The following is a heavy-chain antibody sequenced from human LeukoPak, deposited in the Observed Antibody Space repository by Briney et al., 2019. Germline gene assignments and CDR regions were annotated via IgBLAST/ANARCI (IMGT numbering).Heavy chain of an antibody. V-gene: IGHV5-51*01. CDR3: ARLASSWSGYPNDAFDI. CDR2: IYPGDSDT. CDR1: GYSFTSYW. D-gene: IGHD3-3*01. Sequence: GESLKISCKGSGYSFTSYWIGWVRQMPGKGLEWMGTIYPGDSDTRYSPSLQGQVTISADKSISTAYLQWSSLKASDTAMYYCARLASSWSGYPNDAFDIWGQGTMVTVSS. J-gene: IGHJ3*02.